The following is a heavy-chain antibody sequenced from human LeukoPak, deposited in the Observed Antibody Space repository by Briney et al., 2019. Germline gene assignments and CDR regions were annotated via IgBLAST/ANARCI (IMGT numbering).Heavy chain of an antibody. CDR3: ARAGVVPAAISRAFDI. Sequence: PSQTLSLTCTVSGGSISSGDYYWSWIRQPPGKGLEWIGYIYYSGSTYYNPSLKSRVTISVDTSKNQFSLKLSSVTAADTAVYYCARAGVVPAAISRAFDIWGQGSVVTVSS. CDR1: GGSISSGDYY. V-gene: IGHV4-30-4*08. D-gene: IGHD2-2*02. J-gene: IGHJ3*02. CDR2: IYYSGST.